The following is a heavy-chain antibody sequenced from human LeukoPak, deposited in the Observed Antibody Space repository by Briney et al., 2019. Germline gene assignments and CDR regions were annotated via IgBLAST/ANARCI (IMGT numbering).Heavy chain of an antibody. CDR2: INPNSGVT. J-gene: IGHJ4*02. CDR3: ASRDGPQGAFDY. V-gene: IGHV1-2*02. D-gene: IGHD5-24*01. Sequence: ASVKVSCKASGYTFTGYHIHWVRQAPGQGLEWMGWINPNSGVTNYAQKFQGRVTMTRDTSISTAYMELSRLTSDNTAVYYCASRDGPQGAFDYWGQGTLVTVSS. CDR1: GYTFTGYH.